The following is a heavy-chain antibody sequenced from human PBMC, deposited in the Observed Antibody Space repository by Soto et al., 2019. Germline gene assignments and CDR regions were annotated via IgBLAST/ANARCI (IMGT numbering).Heavy chain of an antibody. J-gene: IGHJ6*02. V-gene: IGHV1-2*02. CDR1: VYTFTCYY. Sequence: XSVKVSCKASVYTFTCYYMHWVRQAPGQGLEWMGWINPNSGGTNDAQKFQGRVTMTRDTSISTAYMELSRLRSDDTAVYYCARGGIAAAGRYYYYGMDVWGQGTTVTVSS. CDR2: INPNSGGT. CDR3: ARGGIAAAGRYYYYGMDV. D-gene: IGHD6-13*01.